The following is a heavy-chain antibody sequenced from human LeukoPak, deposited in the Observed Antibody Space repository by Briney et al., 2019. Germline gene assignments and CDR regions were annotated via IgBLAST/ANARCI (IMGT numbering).Heavy chain of an antibody. D-gene: IGHD6-13*01. V-gene: IGHV1-2*02. CDR3: AVSPSIAAADMEDAFDI. J-gene: IGHJ3*02. Sequence: ASVKVSCKASGYTFTGYYMHWVRQAPGQGLEWMGWINPNSGGTNYAQKFQGRVTMTRDTSISTAYMELSRLRSDDTAVYYCAVSPSIAAADMEDAFDIWGQGTMVTVSS. CDR2: INPNSGGT. CDR1: GYTFTGYY.